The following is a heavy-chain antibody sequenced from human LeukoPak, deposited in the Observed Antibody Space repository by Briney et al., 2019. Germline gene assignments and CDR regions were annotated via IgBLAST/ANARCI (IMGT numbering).Heavy chain of an antibody. D-gene: IGHD3-9*01. J-gene: IGHJ4*01. CDR1: GFIFSNYA. CDR2: IGGRDGGT. CDR3: AKWGDYDILTGYYGSDY. V-gene: IGHV3-23*01. Sequence: PGASLRLSCAASGFIFSNYAMSWVRQAPGKGLDWVSAIGGRDGGTYCADSVKGRFTVSRDDPKNTLYLQMNTLRVEDTAVYYCAKWGDYDILTGYYGSDYWGHGTLVTVSS.